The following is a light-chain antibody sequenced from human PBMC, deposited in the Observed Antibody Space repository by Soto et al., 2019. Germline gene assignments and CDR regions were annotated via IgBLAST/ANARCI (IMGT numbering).Light chain of an antibody. V-gene: IGKV3-15*01. Sequence: EIGMTQSPATLSLSPGERGTLSCRASQSVNSNLAWYQQKPGQAPRLLIYGASTRAAGIPARFSGSGSGTEFTLTISSLQSEDLAVYYCQQYDTWPPVTFGQGTKVEIK. CDR3: QQYDTWPPVT. CDR1: QSVNSN. CDR2: GAS. J-gene: IGKJ1*01.